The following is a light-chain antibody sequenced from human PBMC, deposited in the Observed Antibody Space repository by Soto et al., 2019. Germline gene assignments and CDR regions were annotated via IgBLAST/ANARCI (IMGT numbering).Light chain of an antibody. CDR1: QDIRNY. J-gene: IGKJ2*01. CDR2: AAS. CDR3: QQYNSYST. V-gene: IGKV1-27*01. Sequence: IRMTQSPSSLSASVGDRVTISCRASQDIRNYLAWYQQRPGKVPKLLIYAASTLQSGVPSRFSGSGSGTDFTLTISSLQPDDFATCYCQQYNSYSTCGQGTKVDIK.